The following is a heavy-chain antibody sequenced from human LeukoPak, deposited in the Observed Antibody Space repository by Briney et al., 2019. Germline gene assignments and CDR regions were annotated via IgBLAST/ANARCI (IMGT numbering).Heavy chain of an antibody. J-gene: IGHJ4*02. CDR1: GYSISSGYY. CDR2: IYHSGST. Sequence: SETLSLTCTVSGYSISSGYYWGWIRQPPGKGLEWIGSIYHSGSTYYNPSLKSRVTISVDTSKNQFSLKLSSVTAADTAVYYWASEATGWQNTKSLGTLRYFDYWGQGTLVTVSS. V-gene: IGHV4-38-2*02. D-gene: IGHD2/OR15-2a*01. CDR3: ASEATGWQNTKSLGTLRYFDY.